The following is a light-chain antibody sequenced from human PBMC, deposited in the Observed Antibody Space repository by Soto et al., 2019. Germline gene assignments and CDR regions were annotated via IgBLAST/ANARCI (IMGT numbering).Light chain of an antibody. CDR2: EGS. CDR3: CSFAVGSTLV. V-gene: IGLV2-23*01. J-gene: IGLJ2*01. CDR1: SSDVGTYNL. Sequence: QSALTQPASVSGSPGQSITISCTGNSSDVGTYNLVSWHQHQPGKAPKLIIYEGSKRPSGVSNRFSGSKSGNTASLTIAGHHAEDEADYCCCSFAVGSTLVFGGGTKLTVL.